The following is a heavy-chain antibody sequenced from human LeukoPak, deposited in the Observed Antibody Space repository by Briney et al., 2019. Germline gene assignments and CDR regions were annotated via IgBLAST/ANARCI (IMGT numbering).Heavy chain of an antibody. V-gene: IGHV1-24*01. CDR2: FDPEDGET. Sequence: ASVKVSCKVSGYTLTELSMHWVRQAPGKGLEWMGGFDPEDGETIYAQKFQGRVTMTEDTSTDTAYMELSSLRSEDTAVYYCATQSSRITPYGMDVWGQGTTVTVSS. CDR1: GYTLTELS. D-gene: IGHD3-10*01. CDR3: ATQSSRITPYGMDV. J-gene: IGHJ6*02.